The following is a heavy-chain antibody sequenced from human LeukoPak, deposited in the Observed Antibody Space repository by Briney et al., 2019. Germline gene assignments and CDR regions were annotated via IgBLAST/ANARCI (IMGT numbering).Heavy chain of an antibody. Sequence: SETLSLTCTVFGGSFSGYYWSWIRQPPDKALECIGEINPSGSTNYNPSLKTRVTISTDTSKNHFSLNLISVTAADTGVYYCVRGSRVYCGGDCYYYWGQGTLVTVSS. D-gene: IGHD2-21*02. CDR2: INPSGST. CDR3: VRGSRVYCGGDCYYY. CDR1: GGSFSGYY. V-gene: IGHV4-34*01. J-gene: IGHJ4*02.